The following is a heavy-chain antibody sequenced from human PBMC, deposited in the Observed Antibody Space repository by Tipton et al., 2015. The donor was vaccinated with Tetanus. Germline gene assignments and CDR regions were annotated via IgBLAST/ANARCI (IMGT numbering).Heavy chain of an antibody. D-gene: IGHD6-19*01. J-gene: IGHJ4*02. V-gene: IGHV4-31*03. CDR3: ARGSRSGWYILDY. CDR2: ILYSGST. Sequence: TLSLTCNVSGASISSGAYYWTWIRRHPGKGLEWIGNILYSGSTFYNPSLKSRVIISVDTSKNHLSLKLPSVTAADTAVYFCARGSRSGWYILDYWGQGTLVTVSS. CDR1: GASISSGAYY.